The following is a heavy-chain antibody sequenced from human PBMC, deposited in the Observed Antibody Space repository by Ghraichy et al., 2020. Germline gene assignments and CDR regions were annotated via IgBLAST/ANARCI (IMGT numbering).Heavy chain of an antibody. Sequence: LSLTCAASGFTFSSYAMSWVRQAPGKGLEWVSAISGSGGSTYYADSVKGRFTISRDNSKNTLYLQMNSLRAEDTAVYYCAKFRAAAGWFDYWGQGTLVTVSS. J-gene: IGHJ4*02. CDR2: ISGSGGST. V-gene: IGHV3-23*01. D-gene: IGHD6-13*01. CDR3: AKFRAAAGWFDY. CDR1: GFTFSSYA.